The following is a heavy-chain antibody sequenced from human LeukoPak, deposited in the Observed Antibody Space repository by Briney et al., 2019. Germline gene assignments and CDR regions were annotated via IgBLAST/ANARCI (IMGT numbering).Heavy chain of an antibody. CDR2: IGISSSTV. CDR3: ARDPAIYGDYTHYDY. Sequence: PGGSLRLSCAASGFTFSSYSMNWVRQAPGEGLQWVSHIGISSSTVYYADSVTGRFTISKDNAKNSLYLQMNSLRVEDTAVYYCARDPAIYGDYTHYDYWGQGTLVTVSS. D-gene: IGHD4-17*01. CDR1: GFTFSSYS. J-gene: IGHJ4*02. V-gene: IGHV3-48*04.